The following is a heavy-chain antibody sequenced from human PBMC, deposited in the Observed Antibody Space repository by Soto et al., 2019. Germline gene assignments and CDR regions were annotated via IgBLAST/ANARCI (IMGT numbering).Heavy chain of an antibody. D-gene: IGHD2-15*01. J-gene: IGHJ4*02. CDR1: GGSISSNY. CDR3: SRVDPSAKSPDY. V-gene: IGHV4-4*08. Sequence: SETLSLTCTVSGGSISSNYWTWIRQPPGKGLEWIGYVYNSGSTNYNPSLKSRVTISVDTSKNQFSLKLSSVTAADTAVYYCSRVDPSAKSPDYWGQGTLVTVSS. CDR2: VYNSGST.